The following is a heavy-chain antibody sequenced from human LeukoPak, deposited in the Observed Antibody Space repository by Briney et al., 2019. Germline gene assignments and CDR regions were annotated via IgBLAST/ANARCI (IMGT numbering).Heavy chain of an antibody. CDR2: ISSSSSYI. J-gene: IGHJ6*04. CDR1: GFTFSSYS. CDR3: AELGITMIGGV. Sequence: GGSLRLSCAASGFTFSSYSMNWVRQAPRKGLEWVSSISSSSSYIYYADSVKGRYTISRDNAKNSLYLQMNSLRAEDTAVYYCAELGITMIGGVWGKGTTVTISS. V-gene: IGHV3-21*01. D-gene: IGHD3-10*02.